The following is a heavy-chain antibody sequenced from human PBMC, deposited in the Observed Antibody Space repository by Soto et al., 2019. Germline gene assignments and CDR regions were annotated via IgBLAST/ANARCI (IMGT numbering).Heavy chain of an antibody. D-gene: IGHD3-22*01. V-gene: IGHV3-21*01. CDR2: ISSSSSYI. J-gene: IGHJ6*02. CDR1: GFTFSSYS. Sequence: EVQLVESGGGLVKPGGSLRLSCAASGFTFSSYSMNWVRQAPGKGLEWVSSISSSSSYIYYADSVKGRFTISRDNAKNSLYLQMNSLRAEDTAVYYCARGGYDSSGYYMYYYYGMDVWGQGTTVTVSS. CDR3: ARGGYDSSGYYMYYYYGMDV.